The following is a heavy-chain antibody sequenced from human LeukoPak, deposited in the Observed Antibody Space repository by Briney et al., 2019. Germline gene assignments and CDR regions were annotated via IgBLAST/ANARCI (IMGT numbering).Heavy chain of an antibody. Sequence: GGSLRLSCAASGFTFSSYSMNWVRQAPGKGLEWVSSISSSSSYIYYADSVKGRFTISRDNAKNPLYLQMNSLRAEDTAVYYCARDLVVVAATGWFDPWGQGTLVTVSS. J-gene: IGHJ5*02. CDR3: ARDLVVVAATGWFDP. CDR2: ISSSSSYI. D-gene: IGHD2-15*01. CDR1: GFTFSSYS. V-gene: IGHV3-21*01.